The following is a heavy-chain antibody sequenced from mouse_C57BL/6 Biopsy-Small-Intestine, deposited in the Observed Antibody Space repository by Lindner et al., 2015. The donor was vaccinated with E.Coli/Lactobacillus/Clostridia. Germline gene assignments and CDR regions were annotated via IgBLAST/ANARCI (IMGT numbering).Heavy chain of an antibody. Sequence: VQLQESGAELVRPGTSVKMSCKAAGYTFTNYWIGWVKQRPGHDLEWIGDIYPGGGYTNYNEKFKGKATLTADTSSSTAYMQLSSLTSEDSAIYYCARDSYYSYDVVMDYWGQGTSVTVSS. CDR1: GYTFTNYW. D-gene: IGHD2-12*01. CDR2: IYPGGGYT. J-gene: IGHJ4*01. CDR3: ARDSYYSYDVVMDY. V-gene: IGHV1-63*02.